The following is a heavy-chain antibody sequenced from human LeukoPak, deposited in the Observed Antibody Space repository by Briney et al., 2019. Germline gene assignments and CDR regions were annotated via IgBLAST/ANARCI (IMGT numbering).Heavy chain of an antibody. J-gene: IGHJ4*02. CDR3: ARGPDIVVVPAAIYTFDF. V-gene: IGHV4-34*01. D-gene: IGHD2-2*01. CDR1: GGSFSGYY. CDR2: INHSGST. Sequence: SETLSLTCAVYGGSFSGYYWSWIRQSPGKGLEWIGEINHSGSTNYNPSLKSRVTISVDTSKNQFSLKLSSVTAADTAVYYCARGPDIVVVPAAIYTFDFWGQGTLVTVSS.